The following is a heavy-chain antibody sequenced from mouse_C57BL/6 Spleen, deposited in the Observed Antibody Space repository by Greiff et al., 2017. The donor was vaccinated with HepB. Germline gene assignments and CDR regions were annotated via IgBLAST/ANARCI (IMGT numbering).Heavy chain of an antibody. CDR1: GFTFSDYG. CDR2: ISNLAYSI. D-gene: IGHD4-1*01. J-gene: IGHJ1*03. CDR3: ARGGPLTGKTRFDV. V-gene: IGHV5-15*01. Sequence: DVMLVESGGGLVQPGGSLKLSCAASGFTFSDYGMAWVRQAPRKGPEWVAFISNLAYSIYYADTVTGRFTISRENAKNTLYLEMRSLRSEDTAMYYCARGGPLTGKTRFDVWGTGTTVTVSS.